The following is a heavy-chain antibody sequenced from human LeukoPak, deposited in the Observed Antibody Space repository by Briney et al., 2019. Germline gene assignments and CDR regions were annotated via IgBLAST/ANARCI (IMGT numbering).Heavy chain of an antibody. Sequence: PSETLSLTCTVSGGSISSYYWSWIRQPAGKGLEWIGRIYTSGSTNYNPSLKSRVTMSVDTSKNQFSLKLSSVTAADTAVYYCARDTAELLQPKSYYDFWSGYYSYYGMDVWGQGTTVTVSS. J-gene: IGHJ6*02. V-gene: IGHV4-4*07. CDR1: GGSISSYY. CDR2: IYTSGST. D-gene: IGHD3-3*01. CDR3: ARDTAELLQPKSYYDFWSGYYSYYGMDV.